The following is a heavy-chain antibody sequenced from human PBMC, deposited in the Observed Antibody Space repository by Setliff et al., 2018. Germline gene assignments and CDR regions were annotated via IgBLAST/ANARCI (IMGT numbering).Heavy chain of an antibody. Sequence: PSETLSLTCTVSGGSISSYYWSWIRQPAGKGLEWIGRIYASGSTNYNPSLKSRVTISLDTSKNQFSPKLTSVTAADTAVYYCAGGRRYDYGWDFDYWGQGTLVTVSS. J-gene: IGHJ4*02. D-gene: IGHD4-17*01. CDR1: GGSISSYY. CDR3: AGGRRYDYGWDFDY. CDR2: IYASGST. V-gene: IGHV4-4*07.